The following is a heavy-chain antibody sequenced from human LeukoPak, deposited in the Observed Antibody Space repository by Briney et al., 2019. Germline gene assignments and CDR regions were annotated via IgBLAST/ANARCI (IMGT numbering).Heavy chain of an antibody. J-gene: IGHJ6*03. CDR3: ARDAGTGTTGNYYYYMDV. D-gene: IGHD1-7*01. CDR2: IYHSGST. V-gene: IGHV4-38-2*02. Sequence: PSETLSLTCAASGYSISSGYYWGWIRQPPGKGLEWIGSIYHSGSTYYNPSLKSRVTISVDTSKNQFSLKLSSVTAADTAVYYCARDAGTGTTGNYYYYMDVWGKGTTVTVSS. CDR1: GYSISSGYY.